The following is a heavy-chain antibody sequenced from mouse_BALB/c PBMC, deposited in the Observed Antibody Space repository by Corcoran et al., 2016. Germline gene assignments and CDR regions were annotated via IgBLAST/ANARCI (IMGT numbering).Heavy chain of an antibody. V-gene: IGHV14-1*02. J-gene: IGHJ2*01. D-gene: IGHD2-3*01. CDR2: IDPENGNT. CDR3: AREADDGLDY. Sequence: EVQLQQSGAELVRPGALVKLSCKASGFNIKDYYMHWVKQRPEQGLEWIGWIDPENGNTIYDPKFQGKASITADTSSNTAYLQLSSLTSEDTAVYYCAREADDGLDYLCQGTTLTVSS. CDR1: GFNIKDYY.